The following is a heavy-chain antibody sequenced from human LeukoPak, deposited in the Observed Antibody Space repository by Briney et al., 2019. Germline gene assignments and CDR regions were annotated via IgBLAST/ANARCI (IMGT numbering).Heavy chain of an antibody. Sequence: GGSLRLSCAASGFTFSSYAMHWVRQAPGKGLEWVAVISYDGSNKYYADSVKGRFTISRDNSKNTLYLQMNSLRAEDTAVYYCARVGSGSYYDYWGQGTLVTVSS. CDR3: ARVGSGSYYDY. V-gene: IGHV3-30*04. D-gene: IGHD1-26*01. CDR1: GFTFSSYA. J-gene: IGHJ4*02. CDR2: ISYDGSNK.